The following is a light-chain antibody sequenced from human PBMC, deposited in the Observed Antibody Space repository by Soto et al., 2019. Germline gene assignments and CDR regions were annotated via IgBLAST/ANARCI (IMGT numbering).Light chain of an antibody. J-gene: IGLJ2*01. CDR1: SSDVGGYNY. V-gene: IGLV2-14*01. CDR2: DVS. CDR3: SSYTSSSTLVV. Sequence: QSALTQPASVSGSPGQSITISCTGTSSDVGGYNYVSWYQQHPGKAPKLMIYDVSHRPSGVSNRFSGSKSGNTASLTISGLQAEDVADYYCSSYTSSSTLVVFGGGTKLTVL.